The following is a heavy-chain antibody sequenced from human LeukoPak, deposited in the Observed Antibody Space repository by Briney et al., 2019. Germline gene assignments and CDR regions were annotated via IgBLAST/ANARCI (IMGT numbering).Heavy chain of an antibody. CDR1: GGSISSSSYY. J-gene: IGHJ6*03. CDR3: ARRSGSYFDYYYYMDV. Sequence: PSETLSLTCTVSGGSISSSSYYWGWIRQPPGKGLEWIGSIYYSGSTYYNPSLKSRVTISVDTSENQFSLKLSSVTAADTAVYYCARRSGSYFDYYYYMDVWGKGTTVTISS. D-gene: IGHD1-26*01. V-gene: IGHV4-39*01. CDR2: IYYSGST.